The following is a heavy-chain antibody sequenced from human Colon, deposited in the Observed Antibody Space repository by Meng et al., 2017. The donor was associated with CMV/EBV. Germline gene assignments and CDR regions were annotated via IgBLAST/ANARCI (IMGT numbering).Heavy chain of an antibody. CDR2: INSDRSST. V-gene: IGHV3-74*01. CDR1: GFSVSSYW. J-gene: IGHJ6*02. D-gene: IGHD1/OR15-1a*01. CDR3: ARDNNHAMDV. Sequence: GEALKIPCAASGFSVSSYWMHWVHQAPGKGPGWVSRINSDRSSTNYADPVKGRFTFSRDNAKNTLYLQMNSLRAEDTDVYYCARDNNHAMDVWGQGTTVTVSS.